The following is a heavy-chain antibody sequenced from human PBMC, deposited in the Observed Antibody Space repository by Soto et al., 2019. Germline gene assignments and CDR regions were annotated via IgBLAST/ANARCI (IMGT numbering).Heavy chain of an antibody. CDR3: ATRTALPHSFFRGGAV. D-gene: IGHD1-26*01. CDR1: GASLNSYY. V-gene: IGHV4-59*01. J-gene: IGHJ6*02. CDR2: ISYSGTT. Sequence: QVQMQESGPGLVKPSETLSLTCTVSGASLNSYYWNWIRQPPGGGLEWLGFISYSGTTNYNPSLRSRVAISIDPSTTQSPLKPTSVPAAATAVYSGATRTALPHSFFRGGAVWAQGATVTV.